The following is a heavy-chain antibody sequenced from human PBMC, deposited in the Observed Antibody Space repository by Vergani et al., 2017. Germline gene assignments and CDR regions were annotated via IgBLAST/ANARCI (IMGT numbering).Heavy chain of an antibody. CDR1: GFTFSSYS. CDR2: ISSSSSTI. V-gene: IGHV3-48*01. CDR3: ARVRGIAAASGI. J-gene: IGHJ3*02. D-gene: IGHD6-13*01. Sequence: EVQLVESGGGLVQPGGSLRLSCAASGFTFSSYSMHWVRQAPGKGLEWVSYISSSSSTIYYADSVKGRFTISRDNAKNSLYLQMNSLRAEDTAVYYCARVRGIAAASGIWGQGTMVTVSS.